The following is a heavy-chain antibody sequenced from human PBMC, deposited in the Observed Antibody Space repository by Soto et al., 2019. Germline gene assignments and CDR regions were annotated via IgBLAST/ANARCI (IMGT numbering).Heavy chain of an antibody. J-gene: IGHJ6*02. CDR3: LTQGFGPLHGLVDV. D-gene: IGHD3-10*01. CDR2: ISYSGST. Sequence: SETLSLTCAVSGGSICSGGYYCSWIRQPPGKGLEWIGYISYSGSTSYNPSLKSRLIISVDTSQNQVSLKLASVTAADTAVYYCLTQGFGPLHGLVDVWGQGTTVTVSS. CDR1: GGSICSGGYY. V-gene: IGHV4-61*08.